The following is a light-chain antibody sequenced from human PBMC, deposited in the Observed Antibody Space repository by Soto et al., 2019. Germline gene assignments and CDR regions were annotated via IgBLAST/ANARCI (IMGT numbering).Light chain of an antibody. Sequence: EIVLTQSPAPLSLSPGERATLSCRSSQSVSSYLAWYQQKPGQAPMLLIYDASNRATGIPARFSGSGSGTDFTLTISSLEPEDFAVYYCQQRSNWPLTFGGGTKVDIK. J-gene: IGKJ4*01. V-gene: IGKV3-11*01. CDR1: QSVSSY. CDR3: QQRSNWPLT. CDR2: DAS.